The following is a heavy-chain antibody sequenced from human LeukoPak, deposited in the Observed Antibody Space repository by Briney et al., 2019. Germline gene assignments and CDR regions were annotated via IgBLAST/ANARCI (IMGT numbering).Heavy chain of an antibody. CDR3: ARVATLYYFDY. CDR1: GFTFSSYA. J-gene: IGHJ4*01. D-gene: IGHD1-26*01. CDR2: ISYDGSNK. Sequence: GGSLRLSCAASGFTFSSYAMHWVRQAPGKGLEWVAVISYDGSNKYYADSVKGRFTISRDNSKNTLYLQMNSLRAEDTAVYYCARVATLYYFDYWGQGTLVTVSS. V-gene: IGHV3-30-3*01.